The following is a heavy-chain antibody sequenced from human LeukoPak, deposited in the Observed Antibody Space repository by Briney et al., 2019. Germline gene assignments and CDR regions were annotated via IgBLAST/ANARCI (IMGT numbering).Heavy chain of an antibody. CDR3: AKGLSAAGDYYFDY. CDR2: ISGSGHKT. D-gene: IGHD2-21*01. J-gene: IGHJ4*02. CDR1: RFTFSSYV. V-gene: IGHV3-23*01. Sequence: PGGSLRLSCAASRFTFSSYVMSWVRQTPGKGLECVSAISGSGHKTYYADSVKGRFTISRDNSKNTLYLQMKSLRVEATAVYYCAKGLSAAGDYYFDYWGQGALVTVSS.